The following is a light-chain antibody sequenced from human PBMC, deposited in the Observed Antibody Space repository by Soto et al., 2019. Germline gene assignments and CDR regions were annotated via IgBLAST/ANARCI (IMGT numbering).Light chain of an antibody. CDR2: DAS. CDR1: QSISSW. J-gene: IGKJ1*01. Sequence: DIQITQSHSTLSASVGDRVTITFRASQSISSWLAWYQQKPGKAPKLLIYDASSLESGVPSRFSGSGSGTEFTLTISSLQPEDFATYYCLQDHNYPWTFGQGTKVDI. V-gene: IGKV1-5*01. CDR3: LQDHNYPWT.